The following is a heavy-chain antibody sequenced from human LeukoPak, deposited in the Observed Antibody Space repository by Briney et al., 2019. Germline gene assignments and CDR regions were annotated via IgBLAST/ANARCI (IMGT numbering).Heavy chain of an antibody. CDR1: GFTFSSYA. Sequence: QPGRSLRLSCAASGFTFSSYAMHWVRQAPGKGLEWVAVISYDGSNKYYADSVKGRFTISRDNSENTLYLQMNSLRAEDTAVYYCARDRVSYYDFWSGYSDAFDIWGQGTMVTVSS. D-gene: IGHD3-3*01. J-gene: IGHJ3*02. V-gene: IGHV3-30-3*01. CDR2: ISYDGSNK. CDR3: ARDRVSYYDFWSGYSDAFDI.